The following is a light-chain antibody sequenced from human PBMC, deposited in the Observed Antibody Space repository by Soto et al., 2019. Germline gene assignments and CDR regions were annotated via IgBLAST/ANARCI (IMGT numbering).Light chain of an antibody. Sequence: ASQMTQSPSSLSASVGDRVTITCRASQDIGNKFGWFQQKPGKAPELLIYAAYNLQSGVPSRFSGSRSGTDFTLTISSLQPDDFATYYCLQDYNYAWTFGQGTRLEIK. V-gene: IGKV1-6*01. CDR1: QDIGNK. CDR3: LQDYNYAWT. J-gene: IGKJ1*01. CDR2: AAY.